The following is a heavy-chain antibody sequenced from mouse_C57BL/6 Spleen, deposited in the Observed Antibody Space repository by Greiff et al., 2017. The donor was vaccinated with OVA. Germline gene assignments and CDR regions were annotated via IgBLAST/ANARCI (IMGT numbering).Heavy chain of an antibody. J-gene: IGHJ4*01. CDR1: GYTFTSYW. V-gene: IGHV1-74*01. CDR3: ASEYYGSSPHYYAMDY. D-gene: IGHD1-1*01. CDR2: IHPSDSDT. Sequence: VKLQQPGAELVKPGASVKVSCKASGYTFTSYWMHWVKQRPGQGLEWIGRIHPSDSDTNYNQKFKGKATLTVDKSSSPAYMQLSSLTSEDSAVYYCASEYYGSSPHYYAMDYWGQGTSVTVSS.